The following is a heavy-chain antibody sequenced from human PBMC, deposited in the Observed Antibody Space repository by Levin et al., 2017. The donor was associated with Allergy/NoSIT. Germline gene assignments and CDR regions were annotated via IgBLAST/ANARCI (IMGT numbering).Heavy chain of an antibody. J-gene: IGHJ4*02. D-gene: IGHD2-15*01. CDR1: GFTFRGSA. CDR2: IRSKANSYAT. CDR3: TRLSYCSGGSCYSKNFDY. Sequence: LSLTCAASGFTFRGSAMHWVRQASGKGLEWVGRIRSKANSYATAYAASVKGRFTISRDDSKNTAYLQMNSLKTEDTAVYYCTRLSYCSGGSCYSKNFDYWGQGTLVTVSS. V-gene: IGHV3-73*01.